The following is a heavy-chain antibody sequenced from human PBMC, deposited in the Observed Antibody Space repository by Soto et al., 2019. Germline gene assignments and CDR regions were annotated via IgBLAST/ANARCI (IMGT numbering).Heavy chain of an antibody. J-gene: IGHJ6*02. CDR3: ARRRYCGADCYSKYYYGIDV. CDR2: IIPVLSVT. Sequence: QVQLVQSGAEVKKPGSSVKVSSQASGSTFSSYTVSWVRQAPGQGLEWMGRIIPVLSVTNYAPKFKGRVTTSTAKTKPTAYRELTRLRSGDPAGYYCARRRYCGADCYSKYYYGIDVWGQGPTVTVSS. D-gene: IGHD2-21*02. CDR1: GSTFSSYT. V-gene: IGHV1-69*02.